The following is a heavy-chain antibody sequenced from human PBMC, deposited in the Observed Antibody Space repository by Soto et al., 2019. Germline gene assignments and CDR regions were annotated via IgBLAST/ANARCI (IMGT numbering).Heavy chain of an antibody. D-gene: IGHD3-10*01. CDR1: GGSISSGGYY. J-gene: IGHJ3*02. Sequence: SETLSLTCTVSGGSISSGGYYWSWIRQHPGKGLEWIGYIYYSGSTYYNPSLKSRVTISVDTSKNQFSLKLSSVTAADTAVYYCARHYLWFGELYLRDAFDIWGQGTMVTVSS. CDR3: ARHYLWFGELYLRDAFDI. CDR2: IYYSGST. V-gene: IGHV4-31*03.